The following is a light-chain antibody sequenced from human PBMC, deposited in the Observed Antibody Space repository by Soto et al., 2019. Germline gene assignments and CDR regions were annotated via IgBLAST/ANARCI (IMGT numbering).Light chain of an antibody. CDR3: QQYNSYRA. CDR2: KAT. J-gene: IGKJ1*01. CDR1: QIIDTW. Sequence: DIQITPSPSILSASEGDRVTITCRGSQIIDTWSAWHQQTPGKAPKVLISKATNLESGVPSRFSGSGSGTEFTLTISSLQPDDSATYYCQQYNSYRAFGQGTKVDIK. V-gene: IGKV1-5*03.